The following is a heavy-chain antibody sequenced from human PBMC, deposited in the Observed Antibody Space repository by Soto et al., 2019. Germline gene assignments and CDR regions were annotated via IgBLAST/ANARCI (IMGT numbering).Heavy chain of an antibody. Sequence: QVQLVESGGGVVQPGRSLRLSCAASGFSISRSAMHWVRQAPGKGLEWVAVIADDGSNRWYADSAKGRFTISRDNSKNAVSLQMISLRGEETAGSYCARDLQAGAAHVYWFAPWGQGPRLTGSS. V-gene: IGHV3-30*04. J-gene: IGHJ5*02. CDR2: IADDGSNR. D-gene: IGHD2-15*01. CDR1: GFSISRSA. CDR3: ARDLQAGAAHVYWFAP.